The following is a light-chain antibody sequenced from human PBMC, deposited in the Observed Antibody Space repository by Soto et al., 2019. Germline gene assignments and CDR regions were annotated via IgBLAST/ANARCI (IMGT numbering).Light chain of an antibody. J-gene: IGKJ2*01. CDR2: WAS. Sequence: DIVMTQSPDSLAVSLGERATINCKSSQSVLYSSNNQNYLAWYQQKPGQPPKLLIYWASTRVSGVPDRFSGSGSGTDFTLTISSLQAEDVAVYYCQQYYSTPPTFGQGTKLEIK. V-gene: IGKV4-1*01. CDR1: QSVLYSSNNQNY. CDR3: QQYYSTPPT.